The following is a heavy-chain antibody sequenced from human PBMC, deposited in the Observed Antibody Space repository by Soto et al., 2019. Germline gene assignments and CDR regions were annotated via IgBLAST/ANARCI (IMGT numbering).Heavy chain of an antibody. J-gene: IGHJ4*02. D-gene: IGHD3-10*02. CDR2: SSNSGTFT. CDR1: GFSISDHY. V-gene: IGHV3-11*03. Sequence: PGGSLRLTCAASGFSISDHYMSWIRQAPGKGLEWVSYSSNSGTFTKYADSVKGRFSISRDNAKNSLYLEINSLRGEDTAIYYCARSADNYHVLDYWGQGTPVTVSS. CDR3: ARSADNYHVLDY.